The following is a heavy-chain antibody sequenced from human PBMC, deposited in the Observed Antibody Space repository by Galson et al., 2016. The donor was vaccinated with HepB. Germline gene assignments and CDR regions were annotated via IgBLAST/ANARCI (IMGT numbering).Heavy chain of an antibody. J-gene: IGHJ4*02. CDR3: ARGGIGEAGLHY. V-gene: IGHV4-59*01. CDR2: IYYSGTT. Sequence: SETLSLTCSVSGGSFSSYYWTWVRQPPGKGLAWIGYIYYSGTTNYSPSLNSRVAISLDKSQNHFSLKLTSVTAADTAVYYCARGGIGEAGLHYWGRGTLVTVSS. CDR1: GGSFSSYY. D-gene: IGHD6-19*01.